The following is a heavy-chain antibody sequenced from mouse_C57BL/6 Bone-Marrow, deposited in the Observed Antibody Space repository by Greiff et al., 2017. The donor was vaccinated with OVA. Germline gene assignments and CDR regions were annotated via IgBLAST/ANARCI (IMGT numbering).Heavy chain of an antibody. CDR2: INPDSSTI. CDR1: GIDFSRYW. J-gene: IGHJ2*01. Sequence: AASGIDFSRYWMSWVRRAPGKGLEWIGEINPDSSTINYAPSLKDKFIISRDNAKNTLYLQMSKVRSEDTALYYCARLYDGYYFDYWGQGTTLTVSS. CDR3: ARLYDGYYFDY. V-gene: IGHV4-1*01. D-gene: IGHD2-3*01.